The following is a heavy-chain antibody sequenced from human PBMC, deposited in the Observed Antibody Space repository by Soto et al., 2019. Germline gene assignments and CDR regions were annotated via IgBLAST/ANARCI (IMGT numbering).Heavy chain of an antibody. D-gene: IGHD2-21*02. CDR3: AHSYPRVGVIGHCVHFDY. Sequence: QITLKESGPTLVKPTQTLTLTCTFSGFSLSTSGVGVGWIRQPPGKALEWLALIYWDDDKRYSPTLESRLTDTKDTSKNQVVLTIPNMHPVDTAPYYCAHSYPRVGVIGHCVHFDYWGQGTVVTVSS. J-gene: IGHJ4*02. V-gene: IGHV2-5*02. CDR1: GFSLSTSGVG. CDR2: IYWDDDK.